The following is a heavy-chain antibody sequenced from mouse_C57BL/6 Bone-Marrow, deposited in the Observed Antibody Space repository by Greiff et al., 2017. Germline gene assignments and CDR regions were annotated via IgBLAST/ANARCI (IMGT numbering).Heavy chain of an antibody. Sequence: EVKLMESGEGLVKPGGSLKLSCAASGFTFSSYAMSWVRQTPEKRLEWVAYISSGGDYIYYADTVKGRFTNSRDNARNTLYLQMGSLKSEDTAMYYCTREGYSNYAWFAYWGQGTLVTVTA. J-gene: IGHJ3*01. CDR2: ISSGGDYI. V-gene: IGHV5-9-1*02. CDR3: TREGYSNYAWFAY. CDR1: GFTFSSYA. D-gene: IGHD2-5*01.